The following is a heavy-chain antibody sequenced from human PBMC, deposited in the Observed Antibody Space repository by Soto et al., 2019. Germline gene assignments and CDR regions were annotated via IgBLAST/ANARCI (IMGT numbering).Heavy chain of an antibody. CDR3: AREDYTKTPHWFDP. J-gene: IGHJ5*02. CDR2: IIPIFGTA. Sequence: QVQLVQSGAEVKKPVSSVKVPCKASGGTFSSYAISWVRQAPGQGLEWMGWIIPIFGTANYAKKVEGRVTSTADESTSTASMELSSLRSEDTAVYYCAREDYTKTPHWFDPWGQGTLVTVSS. D-gene: IGHD4-4*01. V-gene: IGHV1-69*12. CDR1: GGTFSSYA.